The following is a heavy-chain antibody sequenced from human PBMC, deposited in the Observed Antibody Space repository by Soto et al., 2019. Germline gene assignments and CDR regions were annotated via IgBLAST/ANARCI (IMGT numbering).Heavy chain of an antibody. CDR2: ISSSSSYI. D-gene: IGHD3-22*01. V-gene: IGHV3-21*01. J-gene: IGHJ4*02. CDR3: ARDTPPNNYYDSSGYYSYPHGY. Sequence: PGGSLRLSCAASGFTFSSYSMNWVRQAPGKGLEWVSSISSSSSYIYYADSVKGRFTISRDNAKNSLYLQMNSLRAEDTAVYYCARDTPPNNYYDSSGYYSYPHGYWGQGTLVTVSS. CDR1: GFTFSSYS.